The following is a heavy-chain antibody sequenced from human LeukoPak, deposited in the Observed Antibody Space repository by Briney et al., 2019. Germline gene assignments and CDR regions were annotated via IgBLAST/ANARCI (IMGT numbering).Heavy chain of an antibody. CDR3: ARGMADYFDY. V-gene: IGHV3-21*01. CDR2: ISSSSSYV. CDR1: GFTFSSYS. J-gene: IGHJ4*02. Sequence: GGSLRLSCAASGFTFSSYSMNWVRQAPGKGLEWVSSISSSSSYVYYADSVKGRFTISRDNAKNSLYLQMNSLRAEDTAVYYCARGMADYFDYWGQGTLVTVSS. D-gene: IGHD5-24*01.